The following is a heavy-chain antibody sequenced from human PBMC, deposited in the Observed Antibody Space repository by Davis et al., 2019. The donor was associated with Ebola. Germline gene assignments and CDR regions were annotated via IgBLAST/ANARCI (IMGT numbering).Heavy chain of an antibody. D-gene: IGHD6-25*01. CDR3: TYTYSSGEDV. CDR2: IIPILGIA. Sequence: SVKVSCKASGGTFSSYAISWVRQAPGQGLEWMGRIIPILGIANYAQKFQGRVTITADKSTSTAYMELSSLRSDDTAVYYCTYTYSSGEDVWGQGTTVTVSS. CDR1: GGTFSSYA. V-gene: IGHV1-69*04. J-gene: IGHJ6*02.